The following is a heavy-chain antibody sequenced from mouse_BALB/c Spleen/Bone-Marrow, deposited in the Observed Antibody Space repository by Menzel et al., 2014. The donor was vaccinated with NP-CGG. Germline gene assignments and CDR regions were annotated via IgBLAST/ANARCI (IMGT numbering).Heavy chain of an antibody. V-gene: IGHV14-3*02. CDR1: GCNIKDTY. D-gene: IGHD2-4*01. CDR2: IDPANGNT. J-gene: IGHJ3*01. Sequence: EVQLQQSGAELVKPGASVKLSCTASGCNIKDTYMHWVKQRPEQGLEWIARIDPANGNTKYDPKFQGKATITADTSSNTAYLQLSSLTPEDTAVYYCARGDYGAFAYWGQGTLVTVSA. CDR3: ARGDYGAFAY.